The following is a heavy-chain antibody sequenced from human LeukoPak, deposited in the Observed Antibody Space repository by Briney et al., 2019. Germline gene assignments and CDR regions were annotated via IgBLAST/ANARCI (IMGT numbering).Heavy chain of an antibody. Sequence: PGGSLRLSCAASGFTFSSYAMSWVRQAPGKGLEWVSAISGSGGSTYYADSVKGRFTIFRDNAKNSLYLQMNSLRAEDTAVYYCARVLDSSSSRYQAFPYWGQGTLVTVSS. V-gene: IGHV3-23*01. D-gene: IGHD2-2*01. CDR1: GFTFSSYA. CDR2: ISGSGGST. CDR3: ARVLDSSSSRYQAFPY. J-gene: IGHJ4*02.